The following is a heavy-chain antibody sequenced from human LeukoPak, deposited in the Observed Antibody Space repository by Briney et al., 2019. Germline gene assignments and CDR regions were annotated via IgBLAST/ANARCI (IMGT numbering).Heavy chain of an antibody. Sequence: SETLSLTCAVYGGSFSGYYWSWIRQPPGKGLEWIGEINHSGSANYDPSLKSRVTISVDTSKNQFSLKLSSVTAADTAVYYCARRPRRGYSKLSWAFDIWDQGTMVTVSS. J-gene: IGHJ3*02. CDR3: ARRPRRGYSKLSWAFDI. CDR1: GGSFSGYY. V-gene: IGHV4-34*01. CDR2: INHSGSA. D-gene: IGHD6-13*01.